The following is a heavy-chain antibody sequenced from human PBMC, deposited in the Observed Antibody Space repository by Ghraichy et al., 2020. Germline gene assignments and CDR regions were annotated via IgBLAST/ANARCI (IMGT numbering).Heavy chain of an antibody. V-gene: IGHV4-31*03. CDR3: ASGVSGRGGNGWFDP. CDR2: SYYSGST. Sequence: SETLSLTCTVSGGSISSCGYYWSWIRQHPGKGLEWIGYSYYSGSTYYNPSLKSRVTISVDTSKNQFSLKLSTVPAADTAVYYCASGVSGRGGNGWFDPRGQGALV. J-gene: IGHJ5*02. CDR1: GGSISSCGYY. D-gene: IGHD4-23*01.